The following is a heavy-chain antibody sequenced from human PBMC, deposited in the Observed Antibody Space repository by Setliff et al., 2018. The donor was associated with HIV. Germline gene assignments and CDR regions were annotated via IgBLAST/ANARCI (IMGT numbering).Heavy chain of an antibody. J-gene: IGHJ4*02. D-gene: IGHD1-7*01. CDR2: IIPMFGTS. V-gene: IGHV1-69*06. CDR1: GGTSKTFA. CDR3: ARDRGWELSHPPFFDY. Sequence: SVKVSCKSSGGTSKTFALNWVRLAPGQGLEWMGRIIPMFGTSNYAQKFQSRITIVADKLTSASYMELSSLRSDDTAIYYCARDRGWELSHPPFFDYWGQGTLVTVSS.